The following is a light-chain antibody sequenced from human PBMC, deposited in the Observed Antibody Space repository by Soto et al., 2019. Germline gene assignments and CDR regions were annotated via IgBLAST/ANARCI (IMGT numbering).Light chain of an antibody. CDR2: AAS. J-gene: IGKJ1*01. Sequence: EIVMTQSPATLSVSPGERATLSCRASQSVGTNLAWYQQKPGQAPRLLIYAASTRAAGISPRFSGGGSGTDFTLTISSLQSEDFAVYYCQQYYDWPRTFGQGTKVGIK. V-gene: IGKV3-15*01. CDR3: QQYYDWPRT. CDR1: QSVGTN.